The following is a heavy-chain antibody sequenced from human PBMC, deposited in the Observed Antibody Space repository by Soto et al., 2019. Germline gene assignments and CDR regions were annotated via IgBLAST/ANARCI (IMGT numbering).Heavy chain of an antibody. CDR1: GFTFSTYA. J-gene: IGHJ4*02. V-gene: IGHV3-30-3*01. CDR3: ARDLPQYCSAGSFYPDS. CDR2: ISYHGSNK. D-gene: IGHD2-15*01. Sequence: QVQLVESGGGVVQPGRSLRLSCAASGFTFSTYAMHWVRQAPGKGLAWVAIISYHGSNKYYADSVKGRFTISRDDPNNTLYPQMNSLRPEDTAVYYCARDLPQYCSAGSFYPDSWGQGTLVTVSS.